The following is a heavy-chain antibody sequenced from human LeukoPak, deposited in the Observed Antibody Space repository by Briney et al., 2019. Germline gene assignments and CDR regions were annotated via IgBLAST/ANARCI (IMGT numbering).Heavy chain of an antibody. Sequence: PSETLSLTCTVSGGSISSSSYYWGWIRQPPGKGLEWIGSIYYSGSTYYNPSLKSRVTMSVDTSKNQFSLKVSSVTAADTAVYYCARGGSSWYADYWGQGTLVTVSS. J-gene: IGHJ4*02. CDR1: GGSISSSSYY. CDR2: IYYSGST. V-gene: IGHV4-39*07. CDR3: ARGGSSWYADY. D-gene: IGHD6-13*01.